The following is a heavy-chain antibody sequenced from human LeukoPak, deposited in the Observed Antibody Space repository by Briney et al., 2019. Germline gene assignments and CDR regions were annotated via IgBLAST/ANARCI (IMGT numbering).Heavy chain of an antibody. V-gene: IGHV3-48*01. CDR2: ISSSSSTI. D-gene: IGHD3-3*01. J-gene: IGHJ5*02. Sequence: GGSLRLSCAASGFTFSSYSMNWVRQAPGKGLERVSYISSSSSTIYYADSVKGRFTISRDNAKNSLYLQMNSLRAEDTAVYYCARVVTIHTNWFDPWGQGTLVTVSS. CDR1: GFTFSSYS. CDR3: ARVVTIHTNWFDP.